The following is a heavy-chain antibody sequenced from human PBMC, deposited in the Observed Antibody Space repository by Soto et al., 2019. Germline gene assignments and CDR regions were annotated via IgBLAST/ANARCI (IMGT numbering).Heavy chain of an antibody. CDR3: SAAPNFYYFDY. V-gene: IGHV4-39*01. Sequence: SETLSLTCTVSGGSISRNTYYWGWIRQPPGKGLEWIGSFHDSGSTYYNPSLESRVTISVDTSKNQFSLNLHSVTAADTAVYHCSAAPNFYYFDYWGRRSLVTVSS. CDR1: GGSISRNTYY. CDR2: FHDSGST. J-gene: IGHJ4*02. D-gene: IGHD2-2*01.